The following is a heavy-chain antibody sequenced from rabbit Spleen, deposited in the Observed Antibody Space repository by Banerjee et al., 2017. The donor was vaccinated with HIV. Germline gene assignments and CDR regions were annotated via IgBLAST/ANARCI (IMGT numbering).Heavy chain of an antibody. CDR3: ARDLAGAIGWNFCL. V-gene: IGHV1S45*01. CDR1: GFTLSSYY. Sequence: QEHLKESGGGLVQPGGSLKLSCTASGFTLSSYYMCWVRQAPGKGLEWIGCIELGSGGFTYFASWAKGRITFSKTSSTTVTLQMTSLTAADTATYFCARDLAGAIGWNFCLWGPGTLVTVS. CDR2: IELGSGGFT. D-gene: IGHD4-1*01. J-gene: IGHJ4*01.